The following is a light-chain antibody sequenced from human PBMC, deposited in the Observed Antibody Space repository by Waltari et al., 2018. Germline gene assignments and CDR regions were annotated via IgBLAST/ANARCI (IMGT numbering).Light chain of an antibody. Sequence: AIQMTQSPYSLSASVGDSVTITCRASQGIRDDLVWFQQKPGKAPKVLIYGASTLQSGVPSRFSGSGFGTDFTLTISSLQPEDFATYYCLQDYNYPRTFGQGTKVEIK. CDR3: LQDYNYPRT. V-gene: IGKV1-6*01. CDR2: GAS. CDR1: QGIRDD. J-gene: IGKJ1*01.